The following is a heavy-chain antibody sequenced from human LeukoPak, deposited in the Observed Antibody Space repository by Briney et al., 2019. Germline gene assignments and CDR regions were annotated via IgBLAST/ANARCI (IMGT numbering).Heavy chain of an antibody. CDR2: IRYDGSNK. CDR3: ATHGAERLWAFDI. V-gene: IGHV3-30*02. D-gene: IGHD4/OR15-4a*01. Sequence: GGSLRLSCAASGFTFSSYAMHWVRQAPGKGLEWVAFIRYDGSNKYYADSVKGRFTISRDNSKNTLYLQMNSLRAEDTAVYYCATHGAERLWAFDIWGQGTMVTVSS. CDR1: GFTFSSYA. J-gene: IGHJ3*02.